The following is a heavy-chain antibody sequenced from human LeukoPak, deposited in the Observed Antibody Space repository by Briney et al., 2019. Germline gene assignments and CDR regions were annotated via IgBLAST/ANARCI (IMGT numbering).Heavy chain of an antibody. V-gene: IGHV4-59*12. CDR1: GGSINDDY. CDR3: ARGPLAYCGGDCYLS. D-gene: IGHD2-21*02. J-gene: IGHJ5*02. CDR2: IYYSGST. Sequence: SETLSLTCTVSGGSINDDYWTWIRQPPGKGLEWIGSIYYSGSTYYNPSLKSRVTISVDTSKNQFSLKLSSVTAADTAVYYCARGPLAYCGGDCYLSWGQGTLVTVSS.